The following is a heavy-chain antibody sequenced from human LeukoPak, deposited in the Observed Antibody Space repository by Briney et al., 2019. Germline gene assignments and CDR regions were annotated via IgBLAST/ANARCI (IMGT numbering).Heavy chain of an antibody. CDR2: INPSGGST. Sequence: ASVKVSCKASGYTFTSYYMHWVRQAPGQGHEWMGIINPSGGSTSYAQKFQGRVTMTRDTSTSTVYMELSSLRSEDTAVYYCARGFLLGYCSSTSCPRRWFDPWGQGTLVTVSS. CDR1: GYTFTSYY. V-gene: IGHV1-46*01. D-gene: IGHD2-2*01. J-gene: IGHJ5*02. CDR3: ARGFLLGYCSSTSCPRRWFDP.